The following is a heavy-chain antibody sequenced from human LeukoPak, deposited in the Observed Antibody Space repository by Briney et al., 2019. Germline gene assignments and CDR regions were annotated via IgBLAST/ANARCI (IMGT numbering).Heavy chain of an antibody. Sequence: GGSLRLSCAASGFTFSSYSMNWVRQAPGKGLEWVSYISSSSSTINYADSVKGRFTISRDNAKNSLYLQMNSLRVEDTAMYYCARGGAARPDYWGRGNLVTVSS. V-gene: IGHV3-48*01. J-gene: IGHJ4*02. CDR2: ISSSSSTI. D-gene: IGHD6-6*01. CDR3: ARGGAARPDY. CDR1: GFTFSSYS.